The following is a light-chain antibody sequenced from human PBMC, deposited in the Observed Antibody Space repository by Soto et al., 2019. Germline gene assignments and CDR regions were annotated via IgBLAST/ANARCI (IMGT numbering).Light chain of an antibody. CDR2: GAS. CDR1: QSVNSN. J-gene: IGKJ4*01. V-gene: IGKV3-15*01. CDR3: QQYNDWPRT. Sequence: EIVMTQSPATLSVSPGERATLSCRASQSVNSNLAWYQQKPGQAPRILIYGASTRATAIPARFSGSGSGTEFTLTISSLQSEDCAVYYCQQYNDWPRTFGGGTKVEIK.